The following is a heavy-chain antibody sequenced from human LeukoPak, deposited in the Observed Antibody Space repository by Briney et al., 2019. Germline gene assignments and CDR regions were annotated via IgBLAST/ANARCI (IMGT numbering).Heavy chain of an antibody. Sequence: PGGSLRLCCAASGFTFSSYAMSWVRQAPGKGLEWVSAISGSGGSTYYADSVKGRFTISRDNSKNTLYLQMNSLRAEDTAVYYCAKVPVRIAAAGRFDYWGQGTLVTVSS. CDR3: AKVPVRIAAAGRFDY. D-gene: IGHD6-13*01. CDR1: GFTFSSYA. CDR2: ISGSGGST. V-gene: IGHV3-23*01. J-gene: IGHJ4*02.